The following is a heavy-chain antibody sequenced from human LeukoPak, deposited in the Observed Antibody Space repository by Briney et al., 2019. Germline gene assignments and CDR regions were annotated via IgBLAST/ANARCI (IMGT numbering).Heavy chain of an antibody. CDR1: GGSFSGYY. CDR2: INHSGST. D-gene: IGHD5-12*01. V-gene: IGHV4-34*01. Sequence: PSETLSLTCAVYGGSFSGYYWSWIRQPPGKGLEWIGEINHSGSTNYNPSLKSRVTISVDTSKNQFSLKLSSVTAADTAVYYCARRQVATFYYYYYMDVWGEGTTVTVSS. CDR3: ARRQVATFYYYYYMDV. J-gene: IGHJ6*03.